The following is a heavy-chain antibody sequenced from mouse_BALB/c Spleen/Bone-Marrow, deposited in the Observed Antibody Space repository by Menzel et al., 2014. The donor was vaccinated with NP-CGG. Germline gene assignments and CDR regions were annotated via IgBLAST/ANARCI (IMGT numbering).Heavy chain of an antibody. CDR3: TRNYRYDRGFDY. CDR2: IRLKSNNYAT. J-gene: IGHJ2*01. Sequence: EVQVVESGGGLVQPGGSMKLSCVASGFTFSNYWMNWVRQSPEKGLEWVAEIRLKSNNYATHYAESVKGRFTISRDDSKSSVYLQMNNLRAEDTGIYYCTRNYRYDRGFDYWGQGTTLTVSS. V-gene: IGHV6-6*02. D-gene: IGHD2-14*01. CDR1: GFTFSNYW.